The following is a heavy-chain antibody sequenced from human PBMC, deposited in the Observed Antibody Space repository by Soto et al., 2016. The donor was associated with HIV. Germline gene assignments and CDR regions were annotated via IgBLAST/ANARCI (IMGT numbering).Heavy chain of an antibody. CDR2: INSDGSST. J-gene: IGHJ4*02. V-gene: IGHV3-74*01. Sequence: EVQLVESGGGLVQPGGSLRLSCAAPGFTLSSYWMHWVRQAPGKGLVWVSRINSDGSSTSYADSVKGRFTISRDNAKNTLYLQMNSLRAEDTVFYYCATSTFRKFFDYVGHGNPGHRLL. CDR1: GFTLSSYW. CDR3: ATSTFRKFFDY.